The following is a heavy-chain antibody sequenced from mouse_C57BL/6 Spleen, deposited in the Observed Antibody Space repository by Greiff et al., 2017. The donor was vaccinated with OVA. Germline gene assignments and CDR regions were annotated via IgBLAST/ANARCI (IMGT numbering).Heavy chain of an antibody. CDR1: GFTFSSYA. CDR2: ISDGGSYT. D-gene: IGHD2-14*01. Sequence: EVMLVESGGGLVKPGGSLKLSCAASGFTFSSYAMSWVRQTPEKRLEWVATISDGGSYTYYPDNVKGRFTISRDNAKNNLYLQMSHLKSEDTAMYYCAREGYKTRAMDYWGQGTSVTVSS. V-gene: IGHV5-4*01. J-gene: IGHJ4*01. CDR3: AREGYKTRAMDY.